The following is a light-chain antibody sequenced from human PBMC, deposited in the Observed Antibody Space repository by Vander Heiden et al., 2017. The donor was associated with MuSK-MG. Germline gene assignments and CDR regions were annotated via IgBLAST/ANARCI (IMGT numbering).Light chain of an antibody. V-gene: IGKV3-20*01. CDR2: GAS. J-gene: IGKJ3*01. CDR3: QQVGSSPGFT. Sequence: EIVLTQSPGTLSLSPGERATLSCRASQGVSSSFLAWYQHKPGQAPRLLIYGASSRATGIPDRFSGSGSGTDFTLTISRLEPEDFAVYYCQQVGSSPGFTFGHGSKVDIK. CDR1: QGVSSSF.